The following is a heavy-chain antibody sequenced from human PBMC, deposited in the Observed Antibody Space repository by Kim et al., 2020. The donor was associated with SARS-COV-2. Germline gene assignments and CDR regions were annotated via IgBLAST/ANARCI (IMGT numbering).Heavy chain of an antibody. Sequence: GGSLRLSCAVSGFTFRYYWMTWVRQAPGKGLEWVANIGQDGSDKYYVDSVKGRFTISRDNAQNSLYLQMNSLGVDDTAVYYCGRGGSYYYFDNWGQESLVTVSS. V-gene: IGHV3-7*04. CDR3: GRGGSYYYFDN. CDR1: GFTFRYYW. J-gene: IGHJ4*02. D-gene: IGHD1-26*01. CDR2: IGQDGSDK.